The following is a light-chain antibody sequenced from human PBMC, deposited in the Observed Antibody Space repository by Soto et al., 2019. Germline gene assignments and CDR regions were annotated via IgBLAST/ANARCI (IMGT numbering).Light chain of an antibody. Sequence: QSGLTQPASVSGSPGQSITIACTGTSSDVGSHNYVSWYQQHPGKAPKLIIFEVNSRPSGVSNRFSGSKSGSAASLTISGLQAEDEADYYCSSYSSTSTPYVFGGGTKVTVL. J-gene: IGLJ1*01. CDR1: SSDVGSHNY. CDR3: SSYSSTSTPYV. V-gene: IGLV2-14*01. CDR2: EVN.